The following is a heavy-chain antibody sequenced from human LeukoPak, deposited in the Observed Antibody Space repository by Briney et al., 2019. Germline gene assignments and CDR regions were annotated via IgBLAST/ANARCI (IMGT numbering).Heavy chain of an antibody. CDR3: ARDLYGSGMLFDP. Sequence: SETLSLTCTVSGGSISSYYWSWIRQPPGKGLEWIGYIYYSGSTNYNPSLKSRVTISVDTSKNQFSLKLSSVTAADTAVYYCARDLYGSGMLFDPWGQGTLVTVSS. D-gene: IGHD3-10*01. J-gene: IGHJ5*02. CDR1: GGSISSYY. CDR2: IYYSGST. V-gene: IGHV4-59*01.